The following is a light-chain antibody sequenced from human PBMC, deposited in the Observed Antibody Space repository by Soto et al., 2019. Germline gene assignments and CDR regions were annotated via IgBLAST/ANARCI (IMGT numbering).Light chain of an antibody. CDR1: QSLVYIDGNTY. CDR2: TVS. J-gene: IGKJ2*01. CDR3: MQGTHWYT. V-gene: IGKV2-30*01. Sequence: DVVLTQSPLSLPVTLGQPASISCRSSQSLVYIDGNTYLNWFHQRPGQSPRRLIYTVSNRDSGVPDRFSGSGSGTDFTLKISRVEAEDVGVYYCMQGTHWYTFCQGTKLEIK.